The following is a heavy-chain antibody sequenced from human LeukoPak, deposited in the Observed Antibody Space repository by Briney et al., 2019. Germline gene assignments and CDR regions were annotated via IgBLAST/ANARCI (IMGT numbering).Heavy chain of an antibody. Sequence: PSETLSLTCTVSGGSVSSGSYYWSWIRQPPGKGLEWIGYIYYIGSTNYNPSLKSRVTISVDTSKNQYSLKLSSVTAADTAVYYCARDYGDYYYYGMDVWGQGTTVTVSS. CDR2: IYYIGST. D-gene: IGHD4-17*01. J-gene: IGHJ6*02. CDR1: GGSVSSGSYY. CDR3: ARDYGDYYYYGMDV. V-gene: IGHV4-61*01.